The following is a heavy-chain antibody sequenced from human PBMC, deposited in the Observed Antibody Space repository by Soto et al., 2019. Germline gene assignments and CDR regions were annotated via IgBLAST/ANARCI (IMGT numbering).Heavy chain of an antibody. CDR3: GRVGPGPAGNYVDY. Sequence: TSETLSLTCAVSGGSISSGENSWSWIRQPPGKGLEWIGYIYHGVTTYYNPSLKSRVTMSVDRAKNQFSLNLTSVTAADTAVYYCGRVGPGPAGNYVDYWGRGTQVTVSS. J-gene: IGHJ4*01. CDR2: IYHGVTT. V-gene: IGHV4-30-2*01. CDR1: GGSISSGENS. D-gene: IGHD6-13*01.